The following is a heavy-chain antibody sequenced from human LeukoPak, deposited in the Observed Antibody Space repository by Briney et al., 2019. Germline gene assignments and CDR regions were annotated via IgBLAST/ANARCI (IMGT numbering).Heavy chain of an antibody. J-gene: IGHJ5*02. CDR3: ARLVVYGYGSSRNNWFDP. CDR2: IYHSGST. CDR1: GYSISSGYY. Sequence: SETLSLTCTVSGYSISSGYYWGWIRQPPGKGLEWIGSIYHSGSTYYNPSLKSRVTISVDTSKNQFSLKLSSVTAADTAVYYCARLVVYGYGSSRNNWFDPWGQGTLVTVSS. V-gene: IGHV4-38-2*02. D-gene: IGHD6-13*01.